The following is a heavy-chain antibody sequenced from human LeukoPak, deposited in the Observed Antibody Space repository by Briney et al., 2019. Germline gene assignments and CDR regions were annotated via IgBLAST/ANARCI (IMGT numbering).Heavy chain of an antibody. Sequence: GASVKVSCKASGGTFSSYAISWVRQAPGQGLEWMGGIIPTFGTANYAQKFQGRVTITADKSTSTAYMELSSLRSEDTAVYYCASTLIEGCSGCQNPGDYWGQGTLVTVPS. CDR2: IIPTFGTA. CDR3: ASTLIEGCSGCQNPGDY. CDR1: GGTFSSYA. V-gene: IGHV1-69*06. J-gene: IGHJ4*02. D-gene: IGHD6-19*01.